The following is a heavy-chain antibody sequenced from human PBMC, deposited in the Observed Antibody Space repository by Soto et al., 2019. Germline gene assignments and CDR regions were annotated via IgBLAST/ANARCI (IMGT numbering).Heavy chain of an antibody. CDR2: ISAYNGNT. Sequence: ASVPVSCKSSGYTFTSCGISWVRQTPGQGLEWMGWISAYNGNTNYAQKLQGRVTMTTDTSTSTAYMELRSLRSDDTAVYYCARDGYNWMNAFDIWGQGTMVTVSS. J-gene: IGHJ3*02. D-gene: IGHD5-12*01. V-gene: IGHV1-18*01. CDR3: ARDGYNWMNAFDI. CDR1: GYTFTSCG.